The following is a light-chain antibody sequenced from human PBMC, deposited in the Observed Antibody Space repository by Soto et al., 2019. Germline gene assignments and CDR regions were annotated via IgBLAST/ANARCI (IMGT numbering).Light chain of an antibody. CDR1: QSLSSW. J-gene: IGKJ3*01. CDR2: TAS. CDR3: QQYTSYPLT. V-gene: IGKV1-5*03. Sequence: DIQMTQSPSTLSASIGDRVTITCRASQSLSSWLAWYQQKPGKAPNLLIYTASNLESGFPSRFSGSGSGTEFTLTISSLQPDDFATYYFQQYTSYPLTFGPGTKVDIK.